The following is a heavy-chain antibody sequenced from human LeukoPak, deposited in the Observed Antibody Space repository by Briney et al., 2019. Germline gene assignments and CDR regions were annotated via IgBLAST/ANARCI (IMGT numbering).Heavy chain of an antibody. D-gene: IGHD2-15*01. Sequence: ASVKVSCKASGYTFTGYYMHWVRQAPGQGLEWMGWINPNSGGTNYAQKFQGSVTMTRDTSISTAYMELSRLRSDDTAVYYCARSGSGLVVVVADQGYFDYWGQGTLVTVSS. V-gene: IGHV1-2*02. CDR1: GYTFTGYY. J-gene: IGHJ4*02. CDR2: INPNSGGT. CDR3: ARSGSGLVVVVADQGYFDY.